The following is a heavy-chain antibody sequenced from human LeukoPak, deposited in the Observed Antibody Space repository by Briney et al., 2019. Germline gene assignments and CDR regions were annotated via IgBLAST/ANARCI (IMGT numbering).Heavy chain of an antibody. CDR2: INPHSGGT. Sequence: ASVKVSCKASGYTFTSYGISWVRQAPGQGLEWMGWINPHSGGTNYAQKFQGRVTMTRDTSISTAYMELSRLRSDDTAVYYCARPEDIVVVPAASDAFDIWGQGTMVTVSS. CDR3: ARPEDIVVVPAASDAFDI. V-gene: IGHV1-2*02. CDR1: GYTFTSYG. D-gene: IGHD2-2*01. J-gene: IGHJ3*02.